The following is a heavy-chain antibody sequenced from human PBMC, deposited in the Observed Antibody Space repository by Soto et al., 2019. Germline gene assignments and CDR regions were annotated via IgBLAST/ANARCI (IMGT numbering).Heavy chain of an antibody. V-gene: IGHV3-23*01. CDR3: TKSDGCGGGACYTGTYYYFDV. CDR1: GFPSSTYA. CDR2: ISESGHHT. Sequence: DVQLLESGGGLVEPGGSLTLSCAASGFPSSTYALNWVRQAPGKGPEWVSTISESGHHTHYADSVKGRFTISRDESKNTLSLKINSLRVDDTAIYYCTKSDGCGGGACYTGTYYYFDVWGRGTLVTVSS. D-gene: IGHD3-16*02. J-gene: IGHJ2*01.